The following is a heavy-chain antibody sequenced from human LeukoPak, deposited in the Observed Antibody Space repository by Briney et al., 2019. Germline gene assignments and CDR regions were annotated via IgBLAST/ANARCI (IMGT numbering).Heavy chain of an antibody. CDR1: GGTFSSYA. CDR2: IIPIFGTA. CDR3: ARDEDYYGSGSDYGMDV. J-gene: IGHJ6*02. Sequence: ASVKVSCKASGGTFSSYAISWVRQAPGQGLEWMGGIIPIFGTANYAQKFQGRVTMTRDTSTSTVYMELSSLRSEDTAVYYCARDEDYYGSGSDYGMDVWGQGTTVTVSS. V-gene: IGHV1-69*05. D-gene: IGHD3-10*01.